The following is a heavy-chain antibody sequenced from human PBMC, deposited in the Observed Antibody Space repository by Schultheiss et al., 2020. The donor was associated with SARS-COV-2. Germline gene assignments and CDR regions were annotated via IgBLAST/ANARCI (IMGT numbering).Heavy chain of an antibody. CDR3: ARESGSSWLYYGMDV. J-gene: IGHJ6*02. Sequence: GGSLRLSCAASGFTFSSYAMHWVRQAPGKGLEWVAVISYDGSNKYYADSVKGRFTISRDNSKNTLYLQMNSLRAEDTAVYYCARESGSSWLYYGMDVWGQGTTVTVSS. V-gene: IGHV3-30*04. CDR1: GFTFSSYA. CDR2: ISYDGSNK. D-gene: IGHD6-13*01.